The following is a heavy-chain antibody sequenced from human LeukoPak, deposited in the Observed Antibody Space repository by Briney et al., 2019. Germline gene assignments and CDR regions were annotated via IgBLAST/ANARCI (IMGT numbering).Heavy chain of an antibody. CDR1: GFTVSSNY. CDR2: IYGSSRT. Sequence: PGGSLRLSCAGSGFTVSSNYMSWVRQAAGKGLEWVSVIYGSSRTYYADSVKGRFTISRDNSKNTVYLQMDSLRAEDTAVYYCARDRADGYNYGDYFDNWGQGTLVTVSS. D-gene: IGHD5-18*01. V-gene: IGHV3-66*01. CDR3: ARDRADGYNYGDYFDN. J-gene: IGHJ4*02.